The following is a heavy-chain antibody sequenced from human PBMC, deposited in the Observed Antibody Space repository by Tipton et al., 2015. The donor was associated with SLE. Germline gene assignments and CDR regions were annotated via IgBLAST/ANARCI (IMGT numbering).Heavy chain of an antibody. J-gene: IGHJ5*02. Sequence: QLVQSGGGLVQPGGSLKLSCAASGFTFSGSAMHWVRQASGKGLEWVGRIRSKANSYATAYAASVKGRFTISRDDSKNTAYLQMNSLKTEDTAVYYCTRQDDVWSGYINWFDPWGQGTLVTVSS. CDR3: TRQDDVWSGYINWFDP. CDR1: GFTFSGSA. CDR2: IRSKANSYAT. V-gene: IGHV3-73*01. D-gene: IGHD3-3*01.